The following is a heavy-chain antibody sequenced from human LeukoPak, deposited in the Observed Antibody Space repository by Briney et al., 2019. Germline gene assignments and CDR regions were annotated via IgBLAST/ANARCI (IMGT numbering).Heavy chain of an antibody. J-gene: IGHJ4*02. Sequence: PSQTLSLTCTVSGGSINSGAHYWSWVRQPPGKGLEWFGYISYSGSTYYNPSLKSRVTISVDASKNQFSLKLSSVTAADTAVYYCARYYGGNSNFDYWGQGTLVTVSS. CDR1: GGSINSGAHY. CDR2: ISYSGST. CDR3: ARYYGGNSNFDY. V-gene: IGHV4-30-4*01. D-gene: IGHD4-23*01.